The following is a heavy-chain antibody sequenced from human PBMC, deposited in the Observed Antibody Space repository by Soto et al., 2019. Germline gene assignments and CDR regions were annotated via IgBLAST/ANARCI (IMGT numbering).Heavy chain of an antibody. D-gene: IGHD2-15*01. CDR1: EYSFTTYW. V-gene: IGHV5-51*01. J-gene: IGHJ6*02. CDR3: VRQGGTPSDVVGMDV. Sequence: GESLKISCKGSEYSFTTYWIGWVRQMPGKGLEWMGFIYPGDSDTRYSPYFQGQVTISADKSISTAYLQWTSLKASDTAIYYCVRQGGTPSDVVGMDVWGQGTTVTVSS. CDR2: IYPGDSDT.